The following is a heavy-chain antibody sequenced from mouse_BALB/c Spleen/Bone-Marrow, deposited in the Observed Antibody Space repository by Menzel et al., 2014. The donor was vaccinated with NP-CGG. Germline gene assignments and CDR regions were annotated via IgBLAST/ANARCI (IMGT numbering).Heavy chain of an antibody. Sequence: VQGVESGPGLVQPSQSLSITCTVSGFSLTSYGVHWVRQSPGKGLEWLGVIWSGESTDYNAAFISRLSISKDNSKSQVFFKMNSLQANDTAIYYCARNSHYYGYYYAMDYWGQGTSVTVSS. D-gene: IGHD1-2*01. CDR1: GFSLTSYG. CDR2: IWSGEST. V-gene: IGHV2-2*02. J-gene: IGHJ4*01. CDR3: ARNSHYYGYYYAMDY.